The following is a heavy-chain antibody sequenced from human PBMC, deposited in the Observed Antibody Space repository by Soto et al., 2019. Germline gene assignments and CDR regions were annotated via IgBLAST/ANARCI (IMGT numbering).Heavy chain of an antibody. Sequence: EVQLVESGGGLVQPGGSLRLSCAASGFTFSGYWMNWVRQAPGKGLVWVSRIKNDGSSTTYADSVEGRFTISRDNAKNTLSLQMNSLRAEDTAVYYCARGDWFDPWGQGTLVTVSS. CDR1: GFTFSGYW. CDR3: ARGDWFDP. CDR2: IKNDGSST. V-gene: IGHV3-74*01. J-gene: IGHJ5*02.